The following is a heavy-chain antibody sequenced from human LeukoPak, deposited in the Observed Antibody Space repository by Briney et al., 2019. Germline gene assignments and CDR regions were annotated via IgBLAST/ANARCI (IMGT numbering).Heavy chain of an antibody. J-gene: IGHJ4*02. Sequence: PSETLSLTCAVYGGSLSGYYWSWIRQPPGKGLEWIGEINHSGSTNYNPSLKSRVTISVDTSKNQFSLKLSSVTAADTAVYYCARGYKGGFDYWGQGTLVTVSS. CDR1: GGSLSGYY. CDR2: INHSGST. CDR3: ARGYKGGFDY. D-gene: IGHD1-14*01. V-gene: IGHV4-34*01.